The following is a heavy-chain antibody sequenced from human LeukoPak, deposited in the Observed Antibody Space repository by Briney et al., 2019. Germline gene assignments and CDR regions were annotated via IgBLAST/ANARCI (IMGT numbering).Heavy chain of an antibody. CDR2: IYWDDDK. CDR3: ARGYDSNFDY. D-gene: IGHD3-16*01. J-gene: IGHJ4*02. CDR1: GFSLTTSGMC. Sequence: SGPALVKPTQTLTLTCTFSGFSLTTSGMCVSWIRQPPGKALEWLAHIYWDDDKYYTTSLKTRLTISKDTSKNQVVLTMTNMDPVDTATYYCARGYDSNFDYWGQGTLVTVFS. V-gene: IGHV2-70*01.